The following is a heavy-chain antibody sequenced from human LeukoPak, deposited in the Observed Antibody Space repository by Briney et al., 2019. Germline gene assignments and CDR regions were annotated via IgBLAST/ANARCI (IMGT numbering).Heavy chain of an antibody. D-gene: IGHD3-10*01. CDR3: VRDLVRGVHPVFYFDL. Sequence: GGSLRLSCAASGFTFSKSWMSWVRQAPGKGLEWVSSISSSGDYIYSADSVKGRFTISRDNAKNSLYLQMTNLSAEDTAVYFCVRDLVRGVHPVFYFDLWGRGTLVTVSS. CDR1: GFTFSKSW. V-gene: IGHV3-21*01. CDR2: ISSSGDYI. J-gene: IGHJ2*01.